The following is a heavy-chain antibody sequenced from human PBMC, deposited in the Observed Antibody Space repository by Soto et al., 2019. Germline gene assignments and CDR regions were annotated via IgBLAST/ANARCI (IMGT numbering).Heavy chain of an antibody. CDR2: IDPSDSYT. CDR3: ARRSDFWSGSDAFDI. J-gene: IGHJ3*02. V-gene: IGHV5-10-1*01. Sequence: PSESLKISCKGSGYSFTSYWISWVRQMPGKGLEWMGRIDPSDSYTNYSPSFQGHVTISADKSISTAYLQWSSLKASDTAMYYCARRSDFWSGSDAFDIWGQGTMVTVSS. CDR1: GYSFTSYW. D-gene: IGHD3-3*01.